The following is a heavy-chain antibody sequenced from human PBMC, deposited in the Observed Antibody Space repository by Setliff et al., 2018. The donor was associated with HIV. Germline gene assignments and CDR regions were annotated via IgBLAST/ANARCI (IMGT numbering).Heavy chain of an antibody. D-gene: IGHD3-3*01. V-gene: IGHV1-2*02. Sequence: ASVKVSCKASGYTFTGYYMHWVRQAPGQGLEWVGWINPNSGGTNYAQKFQGRVTMTRDTSISTAYMELSRLRSDDTAVYYCARLPGGVAHDEYFQHWGQGTLVTVS. CDR3: ARLPGGVAHDEYFQH. CDR1: GYTFTGYY. CDR2: INPNSGGT. J-gene: IGHJ1*01.